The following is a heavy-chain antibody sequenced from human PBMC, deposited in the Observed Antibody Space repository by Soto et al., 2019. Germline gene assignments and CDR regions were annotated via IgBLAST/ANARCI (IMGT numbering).Heavy chain of an antibody. CDR1: GFTFSSYW. Sequence: EVQLVESGGGLVQPGGSLTLSCAASGFTFSSYWMSWVRQAPGKGLEWVANMKQDGSDRYYVDSVKGRFTISRDNAKNSLYLQMTSLRAEDTAVYYCARPGGGLDAFDIWGQGTMVTVSS. CDR3: ARPGGGLDAFDI. V-gene: IGHV3-7*03. J-gene: IGHJ3*02. CDR2: MKQDGSDR. D-gene: IGHD3-16*01.